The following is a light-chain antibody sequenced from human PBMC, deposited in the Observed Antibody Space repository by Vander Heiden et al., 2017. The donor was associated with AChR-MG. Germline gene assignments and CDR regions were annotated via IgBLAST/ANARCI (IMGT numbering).Light chain of an antibody. CDR2: RNN. CDR3: AAWDDSLNVWV. V-gene: IGLV1-47*01. Sequence: QSVLTPPPSASGTPGPRVTISCSGSSSNIGSNFVYWYQQLPGTAPKLLIYRNNQRPSGVPDRFSGSKSGTSASLAISGLRSEDEADHYCAAWDDSLNVWVFGGGTKLTVL. CDR1: SSNIGSNF. J-gene: IGLJ3*02.